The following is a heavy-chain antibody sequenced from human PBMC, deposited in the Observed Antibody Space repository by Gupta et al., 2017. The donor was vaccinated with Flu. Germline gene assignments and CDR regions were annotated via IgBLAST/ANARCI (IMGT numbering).Heavy chain of an antibody. Sequence: QVQLQESGPGLVKPSQTLTLTCTVSGDSISTDKHYRSWIRQHPVKGLKWIGYIYYSGTAFYNPARRRRATISVDTSKNQFSLNLNPATAADTAVYYCAAVDVLVTVKHAFDIWGQGTKVTVSS. D-gene: IGHD2-21*02. V-gene: IGHV4-31*03. CDR3: AAVDVLVTVKHAFDI. CDR1: GDSISTDKHY. CDR2: IYYSGTA. J-gene: IGHJ3*02.